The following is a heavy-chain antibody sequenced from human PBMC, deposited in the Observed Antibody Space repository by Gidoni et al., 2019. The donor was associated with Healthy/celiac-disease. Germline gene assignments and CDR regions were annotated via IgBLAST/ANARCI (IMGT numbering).Heavy chain of an antibody. CDR2: INSDGSST. Sequence: EVQLVESGGGLVQPGGSLRLSLAASGFTFSSYWMHWVRQAPGKGLVWVSRINSDGSSTSYADSVKGRFTISRDNAKNTLYLQMNSLRAEDTAVYYCASEAAAAGLDYWGQGTLVTVSS. J-gene: IGHJ4*02. CDR3: ASEAAAAGLDY. V-gene: IGHV3-74*01. D-gene: IGHD6-13*01. CDR1: GFTFSSYW.